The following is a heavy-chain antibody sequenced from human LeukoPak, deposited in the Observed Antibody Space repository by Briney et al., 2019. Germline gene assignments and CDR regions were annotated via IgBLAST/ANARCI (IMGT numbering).Heavy chain of an antibody. V-gene: IGHV4-30-4*07. J-gene: IGHJ4*02. D-gene: IGHD3-22*01. CDR1: GASISSGRYS. CDR3: AREGPTDSSGYLDY. Sequence: SETLSLTCGVSGASISSGRYSWSWIRQPPGKGLEWIGFMHYSGDTYYNPSLKSRVTISVDTSKNQFSLKLSSVTAADTAVYYCAREGPTDSSGYLDYWGQGTLVTVSS. CDR2: MHYSGDT.